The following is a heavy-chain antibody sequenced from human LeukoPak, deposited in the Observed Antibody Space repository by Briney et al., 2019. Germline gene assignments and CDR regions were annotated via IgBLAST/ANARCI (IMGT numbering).Heavy chain of an antibody. CDR2: IIPIFGTA. Sequence: GSSVKVSCKASGGTFSSYAISWVRQAPGQGLEWMGGIIPIFGTANYAQKFRGRVTITADESTSTAYMELSSLRSEDTAVYYCARGSANFGVVSQGGKAFDIWGQGTTVTISS. D-gene: IGHD3-3*01. J-gene: IGHJ3*02. CDR1: GGTFSSYA. CDR3: ARGSANFGVVSQGGKAFDI. V-gene: IGHV1-69*01.